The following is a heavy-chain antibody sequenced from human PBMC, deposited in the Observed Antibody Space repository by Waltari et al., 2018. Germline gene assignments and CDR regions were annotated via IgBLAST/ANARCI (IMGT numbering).Heavy chain of an antibody. Sequence: QVQLVQSGADVKKPGASVKVSCKASGYTFTGYYMHWVRQAPGQGLEWMGRINPNSGGTNYAQKFQGRVTMTRDTSISTAYMELSRLRSDDTAVYYCARTHTPYYYDSSGYYDNWFDPWGQGTLVTVSS. J-gene: IGHJ5*02. CDR1: GYTFTGYY. V-gene: IGHV1-2*06. CDR3: ARTHTPYYYDSSGYYDNWFDP. D-gene: IGHD3-22*01. CDR2: INPNSGGT.